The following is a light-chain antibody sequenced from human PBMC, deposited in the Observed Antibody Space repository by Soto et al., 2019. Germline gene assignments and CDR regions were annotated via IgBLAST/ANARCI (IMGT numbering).Light chain of an antibody. V-gene: IGKV1-5*01. J-gene: IGKJ2*01. CDR2: DAS. CDR3: QQYNSHSYT. Sequence: DIQMTQSPSTLPASVGDRVTITCRASQIISNWLAWYQQKPGKAPKLLIYDASSLESGVPSRFSGSGSGTEFTLTISSLQPDDFATYYCQQYNSHSYTFGQGTKVEIK. CDR1: QIISNW.